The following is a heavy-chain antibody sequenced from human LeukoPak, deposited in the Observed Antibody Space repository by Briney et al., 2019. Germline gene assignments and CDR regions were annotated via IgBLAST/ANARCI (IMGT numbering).Heavy chain of an antibody. J-gene: IGHJ6*02. D-gene: IGHD3-3*01. Sequence: SETLSLTCAVYGGSFSGYYWSWIRQPPEKGLEWIGEINHSGSTNYNPSLKSRVTISVDTSKNQFSLKLSSVTAADTAVYYCARSAKDFWSGYSENYYYYGMDVWGQGTTVTVSS. V-gene: IGHV4-34*01. CDR2: INHSGST. CDR3: ARSAKDFWSGYSENYYYYGMDV. CDR1: GGSFSGYY.